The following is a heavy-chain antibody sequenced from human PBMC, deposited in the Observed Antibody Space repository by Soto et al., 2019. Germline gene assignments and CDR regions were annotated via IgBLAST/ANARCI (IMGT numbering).Heavy chain of an antibody. CDR1: GGSFSGFY. CDR2: INHSGIT. J-gene: IGHJ4*02. CDR3: ARGSELWSLGD. Sequence: QVQLKQWGAGLLKPSETLSLTCAVYGGSFSGFYWSWIRQPPGKGLEWIGEINHSGITNYSPSLTGRLIMSVDSSKNQFSLRLTSVTAADTAVYYCARGSELWSLGDWGQGTLVTVSS. D-gene: IGHD2-21*01. V-gene: IGHV4-34*02.